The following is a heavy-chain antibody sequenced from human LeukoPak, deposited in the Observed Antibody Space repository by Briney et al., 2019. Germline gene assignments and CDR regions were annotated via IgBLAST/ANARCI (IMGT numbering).Heavy chain of an antibody. V-gene: IGHV1-69*13. D-gene: IGHD2-2*02. Sequence: ASVKVSCKASGGTFSSYAISWVRQAPGQGLEWMGGIIPIFGSANYAQKFQGRVTITADESTSTAYMELSSLRSEDTAVYYCARVSVVPAAILHFDYWGQGTLVTVSS. CDR1: GGTFSSYA. CDR2: IIPIFGSA. J-gene: IGHJ4*02. CDR3: ARVSVVPAAILHFDY.